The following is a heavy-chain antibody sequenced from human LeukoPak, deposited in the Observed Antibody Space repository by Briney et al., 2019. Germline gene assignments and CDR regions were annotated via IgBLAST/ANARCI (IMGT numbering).Heavy chain of an antibody. CDR1: GGSISSYY. D-gene: IGHD1-26*01. CDR2: IYYSGST. V-gene: IGHV4-59*01. CDR3: ARDRIIVGATGNWFDP. Sequence: SETLSLTCTVSGGSISSYYWSWIRQPPGKGLEWIGYIYYSGSTNYNPSLKSRVTISVDTSKNQFSLKLSSVTAADTAVYYCARDRIIVGATGNWFDPWGQGTLVTVSS. J-gene: IGHJ5*02.